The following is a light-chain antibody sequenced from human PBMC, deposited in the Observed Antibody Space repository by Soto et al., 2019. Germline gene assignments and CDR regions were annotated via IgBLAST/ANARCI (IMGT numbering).Light chain of an antibody. CDR1: SGHRTYA. Sequence: QSVLTQSPSASASLGASVKLTCTLNSGHRTYAIAWHQQQPEKGPRYLMKLNSDGSHSKGDGIPDRFSGSSFGAERYLTISSLQSEDEADYYCQTWDTGIRVFGGGTKLTV. CDR3: QTWDTGIRV. CDR2: LNSDGSH. V-gene: IGLV4-69*01. J-gene: IGLJ3*02.